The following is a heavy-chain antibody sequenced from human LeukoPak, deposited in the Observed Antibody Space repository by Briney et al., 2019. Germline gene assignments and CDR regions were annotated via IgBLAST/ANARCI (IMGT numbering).Heavy chain of an antibody. V-gene: IGHV4-30-2*01. D-gene: IGHD6-13*01. CDR3: ARGRYSSSWWGAFDI. Sequence: PSETLSLTCTVSGGSISSGGYYWSWIRQPPGKGLEWIGYIYHSGSTYYNPSLKSRVTISVDRSKNQFSLKLSSVTAADTAVYYCARGRYSSSWWGAFDIWGQGTMVTASS. J-gene: IGHJ3*02. CDR1: GGSISSGGYY. CDR2: IYHSGST.